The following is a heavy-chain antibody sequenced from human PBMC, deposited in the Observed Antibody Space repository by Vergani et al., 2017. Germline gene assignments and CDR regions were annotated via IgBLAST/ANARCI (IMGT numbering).Heavy chain of an antibody. Sequence: QVQLVESGGGVVQRGGSLRLSCATSGFTLSNYDMQWNRKGPGKGLEFVAFIQFDGSNQYYADSVKGRFTLSRDFSKNTLYLQMNSLRTDDTATYYCAPHFRGWGIDYWGQGTQVIVSS. CDR1: GFTLSNYD. J-gene: IGHJ4*02. D-gene: IGHD3-16*01. CDR3: APHFRGWGIDY. V-gene: IGHV3-30*02. CDR2: IQFDGSNQ.